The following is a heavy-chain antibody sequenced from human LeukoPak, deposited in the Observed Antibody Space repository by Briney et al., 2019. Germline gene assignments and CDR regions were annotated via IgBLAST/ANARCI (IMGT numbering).Heavy chain of an antibody. Sequence: ASVKVSCKASGGTFSSYAISWVRQAPGQGLEWMGGIIPIFGTANYAQKFQGRVTITADKSTSTAYMELSSLRSEDTAVYYCARAYSSSWYGGFRPSGWFDPWGQGTLVTVSS. CDR1: GGTFSSYA. D-gene: IGHD6-13*01. J-gene: IGHJ5*02. V-gene: IGHV1-69*06. CDR2: IIPIFGTA. CDR3: ARAYSSSWYGGFRPSGWFDP.